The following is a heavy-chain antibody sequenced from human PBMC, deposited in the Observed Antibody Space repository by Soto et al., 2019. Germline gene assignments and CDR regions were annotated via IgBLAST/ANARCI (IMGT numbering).Heavy chain of an antibody. CDR3: AREDLEFCSSTSCYVDY. CDR2: IIPILGIA. Sequence: SVKVSCKASGGTFSSYTISWVRQAPGQGLEWMGRIIPILGIANYAQKFKGRVTITADKSTSTAYMELSSLRSEDTAVFYCAREDLEFCSSTSCYVDYWGQGTPVTVSS. V-gene: IGHV1-69*04. J-gene: IGHJ4*02. D-gene: IGHD2-2*01. CDR1: GGTFSSYT.